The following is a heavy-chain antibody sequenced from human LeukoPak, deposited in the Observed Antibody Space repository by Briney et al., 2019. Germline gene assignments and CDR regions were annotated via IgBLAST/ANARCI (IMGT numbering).Heavy chain of an antibody. CDR1: GFTFSSSA. D-gene: IGHD2-15*01. J-gene: IGHJ4*02. CDR3: AKQLGYCSDGSCYFPY. CDR2: ISNNGGYT. Sequence: GGSLRLSCAASGFTFSSSAMSWVRQAPGKGLEWVSAISNNGGYTYYADSVQGRFTISRDDSKSTLCLQMNSLRAEDTAVYYCAKQLGYCSDGSCYFPYWGQGTLVTVSS. V-gene: IGHV3-23*01.